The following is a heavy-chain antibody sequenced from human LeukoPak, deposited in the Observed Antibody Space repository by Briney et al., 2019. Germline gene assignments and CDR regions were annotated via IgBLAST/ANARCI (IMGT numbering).Heavy chain of an antibody. CDR3: ARLLAAAHGDY. CDR1: GGSFSGCY. V-gene: IGHV4-34*01. D-gene: IGHD6-13*01. Sequence: SETLSLTCAVYGGSFSGCYWSWIRQPPGKGLEWIGEINHSGSTNYNPSLKSRVTISVDTSKNQFSLKLSSVTAADTAVYYCARLLAAAHGDYWGQGTLVTVSS. CDR2: INHSGST. J-gene: IGHJ4*02.